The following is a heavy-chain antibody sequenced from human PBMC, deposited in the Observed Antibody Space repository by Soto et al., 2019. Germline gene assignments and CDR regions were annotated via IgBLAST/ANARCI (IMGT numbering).Heavy chain of an antibody. D-gene: IGHD6-19*01. CDR3: ARGIAVGYYYYYYYMDV. CDR1: GYTFTGYD. Sequence: ASVKVSCKASGYTFTGYDMHWVRQAPGQGLEWMGWINPNSGGTNYAQKFQGWVTMTRDTSISTAYMELSRLRSDDTAVYYCARGIAVGYYYYYYYMDVWGKGTTVTVSS. J-gene: IGHJ6*03. V-gene: IGHV1-2*04. CDR2: INPNSGGT.